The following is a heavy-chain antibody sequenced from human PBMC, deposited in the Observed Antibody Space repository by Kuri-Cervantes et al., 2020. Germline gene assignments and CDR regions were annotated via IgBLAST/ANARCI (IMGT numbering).Heavy chain of an antibody. CDR3: ATGDDILTGYQPYYYYYGMDV. CDR2: MNPHSGHT. D-gene: IGHD3-9*01. CDR1: GYTFTSFD. Sequence: ASVKVSCKASGYTFTSFDINWMRRATGQGLEWMGWMNPHSGHTGYAQNFQGRVTMTEDTSTDTAYMELSSLRSEDTAVYYCATGDDILTGYQPYYYYYGMDVWGQGTTVTVSS. J-gene: IGHJ6*02. V-gene: IGHV1-8*01.